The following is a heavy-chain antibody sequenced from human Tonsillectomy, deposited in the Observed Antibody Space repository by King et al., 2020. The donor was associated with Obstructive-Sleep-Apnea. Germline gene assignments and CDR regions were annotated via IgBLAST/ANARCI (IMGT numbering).Heavy chain of an antibody. CDR1: GGSFSGYY. Sequence: VQLQQWGAGLLKPSETLSLTCAVYGGSFSGYYWSWIRQPPGKGLEWIGEINHSGSTNYNPSLKSRVTISVDTSKNQFSLKLSSVTAADTAVYYCASVNYYESSGYLNWGQGTLVTVSS. J-gene: IGHJ4*02. D-gene: IGHD3-22*01. CDR2: INHSGST. CDR3: ASVNYYESSGYLN. V-gene: IGHV4-34*01.